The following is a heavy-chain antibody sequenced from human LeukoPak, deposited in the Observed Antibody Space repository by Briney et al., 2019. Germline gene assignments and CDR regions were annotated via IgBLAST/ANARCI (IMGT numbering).Heavy chain of an antibody. Sequence: LGESLQISCKGSGYSFTSYWIGWVRKLPGKGLEWMGIIFPGDSDTRYSPSFQGQVTISADKSTSTAYLQWSSLKASDTAMYYCTAGTGISVDYWGQGTLVTVSS. CDR1: GYSFTSYW. J-gene: IGHJ4*02. CDR3: TAGTGISVDY. V-gene: IGHV5-51*01. CDR2: IFPGDSDT. D-gene: IGHD6-13*01.